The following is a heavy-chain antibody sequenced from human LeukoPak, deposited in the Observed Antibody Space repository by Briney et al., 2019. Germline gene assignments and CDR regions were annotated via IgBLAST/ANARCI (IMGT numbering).Heavy chain of an antibody. Sequence: ASVKVSCKASGYTFTSYYMHWVRQAPGQGLEWMGIINPSGGSTSYAQKFQGRVTMTRDMSTSTVYMELSSLRSEDTAVYYCARDRITIFGVVSTRVNTDYYYYYMDVWGKGTTVTVSS. D-gene: IGHD3-3*01. V-gene: IGHV1-46*01. CDR2: INPSGGST. J-gene: IGHJ6*03. CDR1: GYTFTSYY. CDR3: ARDRITIFGVVSTRVNTDYYYYYMDV.